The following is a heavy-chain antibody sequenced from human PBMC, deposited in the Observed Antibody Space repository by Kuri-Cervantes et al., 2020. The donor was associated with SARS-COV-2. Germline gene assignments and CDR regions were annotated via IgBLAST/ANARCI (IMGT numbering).Heavy chain of an antibody. CDR3: ARGIEIAALGTYWFDP. V-gene: IGHV4-59*01. J-gene: IGHJ5*02. D-gene: IGHD6-6*01. CDR2: IYYSGST. Sequence: SETLSLTCTVSGGSISSYYWSWIRQPPGKGLEWIGYIYYSGSTNYNPSLKSRVTISVDTSKSQFPLKLSSVTAADTAVYYCARGIEIAALGTYWFDPWGQGTLVTVSS. CDR1: GGSISSYY.